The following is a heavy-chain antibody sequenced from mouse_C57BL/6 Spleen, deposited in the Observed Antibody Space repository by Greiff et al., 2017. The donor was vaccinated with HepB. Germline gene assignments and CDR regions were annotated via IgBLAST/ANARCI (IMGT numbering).Heavy chain of an antibody. D-gene: IGHD4-1*01. J-gene: IGHJ2*01. CDR1: GFTFSSYG. CDR3: ARHWDPYYCDY. V-gene: IGHV5-6*01. Sequence: EVHLVESGGDLVKPGGSLKLSCAASGFTFSSYGMSWVRQTPDKRLAWVATISSGGSYTYYPDSVKGRFTISRDNAKNTLYLQMSSLKSEDTAMYYCARHWDPYYCDYWGQGTTLTVSS. CDR2: ISSGGSYT.